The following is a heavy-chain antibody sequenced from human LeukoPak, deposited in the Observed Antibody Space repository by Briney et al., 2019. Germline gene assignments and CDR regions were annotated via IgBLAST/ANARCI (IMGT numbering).Heavy chain of an antibody. J-gene: IGHJ6*02. D-gene: IGHD6-13*01. CDR3: ARDGIAAPGTGYFYYFGLDV. Sequence: ASVTVSCKAFGYTLTTYGITWVRQAPGQGLEWMGWISGYNGNTNFAQKFQGRVTMTTHTSTSTAYMELRSLRSDDTAVYYCARDGIAAPGTGYFYYFGLDVWGQGTTVTVSS. CDR2: ISGYNGNT. V-gene: IGHV1-18*01. CDR1: GYTLTTYG.